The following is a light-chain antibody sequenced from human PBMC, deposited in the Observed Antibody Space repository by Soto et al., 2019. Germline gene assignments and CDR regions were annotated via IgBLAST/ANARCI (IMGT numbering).Light chain of an antibody. J-gene: IGKJ2*01. V-gene: IGKV1-17*01. CDR2: ATS. CDR1: QGIRNY. CDR3: LQHNSYPYT. Sequence: DIQMTQSPFSLSASLGDRVTITCRASQGIRNYLGWFQQKPGEAPKRLIYATSTWEGGVPSRFSGSGSGTEFTLTISSLQPEDFATYYCLQHNSYPYTFGQGTKLEIK.